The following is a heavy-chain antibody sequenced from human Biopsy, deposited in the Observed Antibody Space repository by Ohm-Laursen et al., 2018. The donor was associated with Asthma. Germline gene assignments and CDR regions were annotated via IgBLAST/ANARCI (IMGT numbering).Heavy chain of an antibody. Sequence: SETLSLTCTVSGASIRSPDHHWSWIRQSPGKGLEWIGFVFYSGTTHYSRSLERRLYISIDTARNEFSMSLRSLTAADTAVYCCARVASYGDLYFGIDVWGPGTTVSVS. CDR1: GASIRSPDHH. CDR3: ARVASYGDLYFGIDV. J-gene: IGHJ6*02. V-gene: IGHV4-30-4*01. CDR2: VFYSGTT. D-gene: IGHD4-17*01.